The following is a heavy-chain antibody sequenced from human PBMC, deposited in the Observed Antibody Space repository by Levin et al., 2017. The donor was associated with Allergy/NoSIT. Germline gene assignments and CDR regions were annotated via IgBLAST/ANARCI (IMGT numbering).Heavy chain of an antibody. J-gene: IGHJ4*02. CDR2: ISGGGDST. CDR3: ARARGLMDPFDH. Sequence: GGSLRLSCAASGFTFSNYAMSWVRQAPGKGLEWVSTISGGGDSTYYADSVKGRFTISRDNSKNTQYLQMNSLRADDTAVYYCARARGLMDPFDHWGPGTLVPVSS. V-gene: IGHV3-23*01. CDR1: GFTFSNYA. D-gene: IGHD3-10*01.